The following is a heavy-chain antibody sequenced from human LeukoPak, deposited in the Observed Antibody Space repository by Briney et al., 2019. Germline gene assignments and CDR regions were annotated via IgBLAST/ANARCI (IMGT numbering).Heavy chain of an antibody. V-gene: IGHV4-39*02. D-gene: IGHD3-22*01. Sequence: PSETLSLTCTVSGGSSSSSRYYWGWIRQPPGKGLEWIGSIYYSGGTYYNPSLKSRVTISVDTSKNQFSLKLSSVTAPETAVYYCARDYDNSGYYRVDAFDIWGQGTMVTVSS. CDR3: ARDYDNSGYYRVDAFDI. CDR1: GGSSSSSRYY. J-gene: IGHJ3*02. CDR2: IYYSGGT.